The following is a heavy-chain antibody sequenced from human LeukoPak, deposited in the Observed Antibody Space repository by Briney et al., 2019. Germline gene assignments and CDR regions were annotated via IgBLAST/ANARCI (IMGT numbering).Heavy chain of an antibody. Sequence: GGSPRLSCAASGLTVSSNYMSWVRQAPGKGLEWVSVIYSSGRTFYADSVKGRFIISRDNSKNTLFLQMNSLRAEDTAVYYCARDLYYGSGGYYFDYWGQGTLVTVSS. V-gene: IGHV3-66*01. CDR2: IYSSGRT. CDR3: ARDLYYGSGGYYFDY. J-gene: IGHJ4*02. CDR1: GLTVSSNY. D-gene: IGHD3-10*01.